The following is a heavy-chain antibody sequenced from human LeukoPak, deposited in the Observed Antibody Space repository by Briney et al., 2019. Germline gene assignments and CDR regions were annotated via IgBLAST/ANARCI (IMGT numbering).Heavy chain of an antibody. D-gene: IGHD6-19*01. CDR3: TKKSSGWHGEDY. V-gene: IGHV3-23*01. J-gene: IGHJ4*02. Sequence: PGGSLRPSCAASGFTLSSYAMSWVRQALGKGLEWVSAISSSGGTTYYADSVKGRFTISRDNSNNTLFLQMNSLRAEDTAAYYCTKKSSGWHGEDYWGQGTLVTVSS. CDR1: GFTLSSYA. CDR2: ISSSGGTT.